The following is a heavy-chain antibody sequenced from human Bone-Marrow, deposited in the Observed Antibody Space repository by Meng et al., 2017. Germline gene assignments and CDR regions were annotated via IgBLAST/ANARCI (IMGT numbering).Heavy chain of an antibody. Sequence: GESLKISCAASGFTVSSNYMSWVRQAPGKGLEWVANIKADGTETFYADAVKGRFTIYRDNAKKSVYLQMHNLRVDDTAVYYCARDPTRRFDHWGQGTLVTVSS. CDR2: IKADGTET. CDR1: GFTVSSNY. CDR3: ARDPTRRFDH. J-gene: IGHJ4*02. V-gene: IGHV3-7*01.